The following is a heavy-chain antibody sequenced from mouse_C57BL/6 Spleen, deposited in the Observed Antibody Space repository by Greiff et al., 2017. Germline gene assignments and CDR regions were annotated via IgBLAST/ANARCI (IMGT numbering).Heavy chain of an antibody. CDR2: IDPETGGT. CDR3: TRPHNYYYGSWVYFDY. Sequence: VKLMESGAELVRPGASVTLSCKASGYTFTDYEMHWVKQTPVHGLEWIGAIDPETGGTAYNQKFKGKAILTADKSSSTAYMELRSLTSEDSAVYYCTRPHNYYYGSWVYFDYWGQGTTLTVSS. CDR1: GYTFTDYE. D-gene: IGHD1-1*01. J-gene: IGHJ2*01. V-gene: IGHV1-15*01.